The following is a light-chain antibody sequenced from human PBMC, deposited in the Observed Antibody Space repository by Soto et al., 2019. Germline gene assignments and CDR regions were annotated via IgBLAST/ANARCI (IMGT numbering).Light chain of an antibody. J-gene: IGKJ1*01. CDR2: GAS. V-gene: IGKV3-20*01. CDR3: QQYGDSPRT. CDR1: QSVSSSY. Sequence: EIGLTQSPGTLSLSPEERATLSCRASQSVSSSYLAWYQQKPGQAPRLLIYGASSRATGIPDRFSGSGSGTDFTLSISRLEPEDFAVYYCQQYGDSPRTFGQGTKVDI.